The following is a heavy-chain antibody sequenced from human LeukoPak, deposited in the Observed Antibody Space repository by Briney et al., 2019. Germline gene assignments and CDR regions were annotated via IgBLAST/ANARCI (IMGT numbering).Heavy chain of an antibody. V-gene: IGHV4-30-2*01. J-gene: IGHJ6*03. CDR2: IYHSGST. Sequence: SETLSLTCTVSGGSISSGGYYWSWIRQPPGKGLEWIGYIYHSGSTYYNPSLKSRVTISVDRSKNQFSLKLSSVTAADTAVYYCARVPRGSTVGTLPYFYYYMDVWGKGTTVIVSS. CDR1: GGSISSGGYY. D-gene: IGHD1-26*01. CDR3: ARVPRGSTVGTLPYFYYYMDV.